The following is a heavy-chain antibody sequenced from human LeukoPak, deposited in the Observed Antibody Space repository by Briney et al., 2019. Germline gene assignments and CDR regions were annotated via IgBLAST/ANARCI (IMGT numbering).Heavy chain of an antibody. J-gene: IGHJ4*02. CDR1: GFTFSSHG. D-gene: IGHD3-9*01. V-gene: IGHV3-23*01. CDR2: ISPSGGIT. Sequence: GGSLRLSCAASGFTFSSHGMNWVRQAPGKGLEWVSGISPSGGITYYTDSVKGRFTISRDNSKNILYLQMNSLRADDTAVYYCAKVSESNYDILTGYDTPYYFDYWGQGTLVTVSS. CDR3: AKVSESNYDILTGYDTPYYFDY.